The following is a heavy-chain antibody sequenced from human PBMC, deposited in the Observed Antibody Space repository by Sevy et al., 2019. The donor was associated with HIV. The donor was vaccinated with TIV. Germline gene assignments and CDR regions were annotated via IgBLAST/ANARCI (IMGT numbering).Heavy chain of an antibody. CDR3: AREDIRVAGIGYYFHS. Sequence: GGSLRLSCAASGFGISGYGMHWVRQAPGKGLEWVAVIWYDGTNREYADSVKGRFTISRDNSKNTLYLQMNSLRVEDTAVYYCAREDIRVAGIGYYFHSWGQGTLVTVSS. CDR2: IWYDGTNR. V-gene: IGHV3-33*01. J-gene: IGHJ4*02. D-gene: IGHD6-19*01. CDR1: GFGISGYG.